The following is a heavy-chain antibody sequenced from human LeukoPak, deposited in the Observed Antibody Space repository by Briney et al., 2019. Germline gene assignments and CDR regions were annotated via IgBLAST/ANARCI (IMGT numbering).Heavy chain of an antibody. CDR3: ARSYYYDTTGYTHDDAFDI. V-gene: IGHV1-2*02. J-gene: IGHJ3*02. CDR2: ISPNSGDT. Sequence: GASVKVSCKASGYTFTGHLMHWVRQAPGQGLEWMGWISPNSGDTNYAQKFQGRVTMTRDTSISTAYMELSRLRSGDTAVYYCARSYYYDTTGYTHDDAFDIWGQGTMVTVSS. CDR1: GYTFTGHL. D-gene: IGHD3-22*01.